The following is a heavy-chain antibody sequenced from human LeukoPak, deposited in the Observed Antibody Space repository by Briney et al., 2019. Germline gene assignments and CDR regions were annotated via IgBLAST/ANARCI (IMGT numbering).Heavy chain of an antibody. Sequence: GGSLRLSCAASGFTFSDYYMSWIRQAPGKGLEWVSYISSSGSTIYYADSVKGRFTISRDNAKNSLYLQMNSLRAEDTAVYYCARVRSEQWLAPGAFDIWGQGTMVTVSS. CDR1: GFTFSDYY. CDR3: ARVRSEQWLAPGAFDI. J-gene: IGHJ3*02. V-gene: IGHV3-11*04. D-gene: IGHD6-19*01. CDR2: ISSSGSTI.